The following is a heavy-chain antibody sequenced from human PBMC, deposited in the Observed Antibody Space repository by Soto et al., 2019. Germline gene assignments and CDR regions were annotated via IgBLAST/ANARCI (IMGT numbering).Heavy chain of an antibody. D-gene: IGHD4-4*01. CDR2: ISYDGSKK. J-gene: IGHJ6*02. V-gene: IGHV3-30*18. CDR3: AKSSTAEYCYYGMDV. CDR1: GLTFSSYG. Sequence: QVYLVESGGGVVQPGRSLRLSCAVSGLTFSSYGMHWVRQAPGKGLEWVAVISYDGSKKYYADSVKGRFTISRDNSKNTVYLQMNSLRPEDTAVYYCAKSSTAEYCYYGMDVWGQGTTVTVSS.